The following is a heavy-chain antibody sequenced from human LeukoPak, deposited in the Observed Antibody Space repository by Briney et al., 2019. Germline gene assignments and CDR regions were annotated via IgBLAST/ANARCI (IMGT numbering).Heavy chain of an antibody. CDR1: GFTFDDYA. CDR2: ISWNSGSI. Sequence: HPGGSLRLSCAASGFTFDDYAMHWVRQAPGKGLEWVSGISWNSGSIGYADSVKGRFTISRDNAKNSLYLQMNSLRAEDTALYYCAKDIGAAADYFDYWGQGTLVTVSS. J-gene: IGHJ4*02. D-gene: IGHD6-13*01. CDR3: AKDIGAAADYFDY. V-gene: IGHV3-9*01.